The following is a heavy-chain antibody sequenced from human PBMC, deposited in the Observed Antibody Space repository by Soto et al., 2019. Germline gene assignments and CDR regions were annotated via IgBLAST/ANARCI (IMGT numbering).Heavy chain of an antibody. J-gene: IGHJ5*02. CDR2: IYWNDDK. CDR1: GFSLRTIGVG. CDR3: AKSGSSGWYGWFDP. V-gene: IGHV2-5*01. Sequence: SGPALVNAPQALTLTCIFSGFSLRTIGVGVGWIRQPPGKALEWLRFIYWNDDKRYSPSLKSRLTITKDTSKNQVVLTMTNMDPVDTATYYCAKSGSSGWYGWFDPWGQGTLVTVSS. D-gene: IGHD6-19*01.